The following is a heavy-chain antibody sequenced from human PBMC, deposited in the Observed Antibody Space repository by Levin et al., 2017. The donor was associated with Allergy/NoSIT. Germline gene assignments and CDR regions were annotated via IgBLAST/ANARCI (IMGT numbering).Heavy chain of an antibody. CDR2: IKQDGSEK. V-gene: IGHV3-7*01. J-gene: IGHJ6*03. CDR1: GFTFSSYW. D-gene: IGHD2-8*02. CDR3: ARDAGIVLPGTPYYYYYYMDG. Sequence: GGSLRLSCAASGFTFSSYWMSWVRQAPGKGLEWVANIKQDGSEKYYVDSVKGRFTISRDNAKNSLYLQMNSLRAEDTAVYYCARDAGIVLPGTPYYYYYYMDGWGKGTTVTVSS.